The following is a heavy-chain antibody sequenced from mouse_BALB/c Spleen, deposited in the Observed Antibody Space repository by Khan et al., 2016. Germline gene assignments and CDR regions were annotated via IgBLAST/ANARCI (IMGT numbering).Heavy chain of an antibody. J-gene: IGHJ2*01. CDR2: INSNGGST. D-gene: IGHD2-14*01. CDR3: VRKNYRYYFDY. CDR1: GFTFSTYG. V-gene: IGHV5-6-3*01. Sequence: EVELVESGGGLVQPGGSLKLSCAAAGFTFSTYGMSWVRQTPDKRLELVATINSNGGSTYYPDSVKGRFTISRDNAKNTLYLQMSSLKSEDTAMYYYVRKNYRYYFDYWGKGTTLTVSS.